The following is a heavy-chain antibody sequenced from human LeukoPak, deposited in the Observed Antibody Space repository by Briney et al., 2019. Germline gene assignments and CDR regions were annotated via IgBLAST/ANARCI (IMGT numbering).Heavy chain of an antibody. V-gene: IGHV4-59*01. CDR2: IYYSGST. J-gene: IGHJ4*02. CDR3: ARETIVGAFFYY. D-gene: IGHD1-26*01. Sequence: SETLSLTCAVYGGSFSGYYWSWIRQPPGKGLEWIGNIYYSGSTNYNPSLKSRVTISVDTAKNQFSLKLSSVTAADTAMYYCARETIVGAFFYYWGQGTLVTVSS. CDR1: GGSFSGYY.